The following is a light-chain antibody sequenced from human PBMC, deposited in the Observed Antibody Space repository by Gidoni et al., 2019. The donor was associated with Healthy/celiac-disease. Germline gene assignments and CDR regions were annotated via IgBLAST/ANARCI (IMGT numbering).Light chain of an antibody. CDR3: QKYGSYRT. Sequence: EIVLTQSPGTLSLSPGERATLSCRASQSVSSSYLAGYQQKPGQAPRFLIYGASSRATAIQTRSSGSGFGQDLTLTTSSLGLEDFAVYYGQKYGSYRTFGQGPKVKIK. CDR1: QSVSSSY. V-gene: IGKV3-20*01. J-gene: IGKJ1*01. CDR2: GAS.